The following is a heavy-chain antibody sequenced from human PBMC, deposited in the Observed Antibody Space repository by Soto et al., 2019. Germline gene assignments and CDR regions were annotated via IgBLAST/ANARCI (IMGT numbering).Heavy chain of an antibody. D-gene: IGHD3-22*01. V-gene: IGHV3-30*03. CDR1: GFTFSSYG. Sequence: GGSLRLSCAASGFTFSSYGMHWVRQAPGKGLEWVALISYDGSDKGYADSVKGRFTISRDNSRNTLFLQMNSLRAEDTAVYYCASDYYKYYDSSGYYRSPAYWGQGTLVTVSS. CDR2: ISYDGSDK. J-gene: IGHJ4*02. CDR3: ASDYYKYYDSSGYYRSPAY.